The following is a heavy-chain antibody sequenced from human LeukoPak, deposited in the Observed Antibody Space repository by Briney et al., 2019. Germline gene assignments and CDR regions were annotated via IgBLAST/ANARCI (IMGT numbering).Heavy chain of an antibody. D-gene: IGHD6-13*01. CDR2: IWYDGSNK. Sequence: PGGSLRLSCAASGFTFSSYGMHWVRQAPGKGLEWVAVIWYDGSNKYYADSVKGRFTISRDNSKNTLYLQMNSLRAEDTAVYYCARGLHDRSWYGAHWGQGTLLSVSS. CDR3: ARGLHDRSWYGAH. J-gene: IGHJ4*02. CDR1: GFTFSSYG. V-gene: IGHV3-33*01.